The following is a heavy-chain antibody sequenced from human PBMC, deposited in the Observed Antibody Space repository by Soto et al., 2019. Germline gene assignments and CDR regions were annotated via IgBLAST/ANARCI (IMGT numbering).Heavy chain of an antibody. J-gene: IGHJ6*02. V-gene: IGHV3-15*01. Sequence: GGSLRLSCAASGFTFSNAWMSWVRQAPGKGLEWVGRIKSKTDGGTTDYAAPVKGRFTISRDDSKNTLYLQMNSLKTEDTAVYYCTTGLIAGDHYGMDVWGQGTTVTVSS. D-gene: IGHD6-13*01. CDR1: GFTFSNAW. CDR3: TTGLIAGDHYGMDV. CDR2: IKSKTDGGTT.